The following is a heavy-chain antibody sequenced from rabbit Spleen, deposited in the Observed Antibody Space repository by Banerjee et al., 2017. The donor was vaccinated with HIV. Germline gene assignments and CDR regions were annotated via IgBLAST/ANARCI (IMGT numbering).Heavy chain of an antibody. D-gene: IGHD1-1*01. V-gene: IGHV1S7*01. Sequence: QLVESGGGLVQPGGSLKLSCKASGFDLSNYGVSWVRQAPGKGLEWIGYIDPIFSSTHYASWVNGRFTISSHNAQNTLYLQLNSLTAADTATYFCVRGASGSGYYSLWGPGTLVTVS. CDR2: IDPIFSST. J-gene: IGHJ4*01. CDR3: VRGASGSGYYSL. CDR1: GFDLSNYG.